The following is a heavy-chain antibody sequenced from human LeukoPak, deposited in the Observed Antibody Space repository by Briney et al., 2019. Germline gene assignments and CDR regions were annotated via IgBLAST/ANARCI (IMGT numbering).Heavy chain of an antibody. V-gene: IGHV3-11*04. CDR1: GFTFSDYY. CDR2: ISSSGSTI. D-gene: IGHD5-12*01. J-gene: IGHJ4*02. CDR3: AREGVAIRDYFDY. Sequence: PGGSLRLSCAASGFTFSDYYMSWIRQAPGKGLEWVSYISSSGSTIYYADSVKGRFTISRDNSKNTLYLQMNSLRAEDTAVYYCAREGVAIRDYFDYWGQGTLVTVSS.